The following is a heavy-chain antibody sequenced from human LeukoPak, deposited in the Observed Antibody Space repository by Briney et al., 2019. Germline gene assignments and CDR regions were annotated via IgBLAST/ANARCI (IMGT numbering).Heavy chain of an antibody. D-gene: IGHD6-19*01. CDR3: AREKIRGGSGWYKATIDY. CDR1: GSTFTGYY. Sequence: ASVKVSCKASGSTFTGYYMHWVRQAPGQGLEWMGWINPNSGGTNYAQKFQGRVTMTRDTSISTAYMELSRLRSDDTAVYYCAREKIRGGSGWYKATIDYWGQGTLVTVPS. J-gene: IGHJ4*02. V-gene: IGHV1-2*02. CDR2: INPNSGGT.